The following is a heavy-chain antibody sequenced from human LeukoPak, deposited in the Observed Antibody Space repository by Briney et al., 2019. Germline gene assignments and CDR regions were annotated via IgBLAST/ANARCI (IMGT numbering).Heavy chain of an antibody. D-gene: IGHD6-19*01. CDR1: GGSIRSSSYY. J-gene: IGHJ4*02. V-gene: IGHV4-39*01. CDR2: IYYSGST. Sequence: SETLSLTCTVSGGSIRSSSYYWGWIRQPPGKGLEWIGSIYYSGSTYYNASLKSRGTISVDTSKNQFSLKLNSVTAADTAGYFCPRQVGEVAGTGYFDYWGQGTLVTVSS. CDR3: PRQVGEVAGTGYFDY.